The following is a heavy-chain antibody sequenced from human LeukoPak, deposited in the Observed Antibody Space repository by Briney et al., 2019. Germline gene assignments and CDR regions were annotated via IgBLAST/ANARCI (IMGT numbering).Heavy chain of an antibody. CDR2: IKQVGSEQ. J-gene: IGHJ4*02. Sequence: GGSLRLSCAASGFTFSSYWMSWVRQAPGKGLEWVANIKQVGSEQYYVDSVKGRFTISRDNAKNSLFLQMNSLRGEDTAVYYCTREYLTVSYFDYWGQGTLVTVSS. CDR1: GFTFSSYW. V-gene: IGHV3-7*05. CDR3: TREYLTVSYFDY. D-gene: IGHD4-11*01.